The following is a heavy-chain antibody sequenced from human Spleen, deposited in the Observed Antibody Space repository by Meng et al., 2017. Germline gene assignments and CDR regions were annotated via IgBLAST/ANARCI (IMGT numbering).Heavy chain of an antibody. Sequence: SETLSLTCTVSGGSISSYYWSWIRQPPGKGPEWIGYIYYSGSTNYNPSLKSRVTISVDTSKNQFSLKLSSVTAADTAVYYCARGEFYYYFAMDVWGQGSTVTVSS. CDR1: GGSISSYY. CDR3: ARGEFYYYFAMDV. CDR2: IYYSGST. V-gene: IGHV4-59*08. J-gene: IGHJ6*02.